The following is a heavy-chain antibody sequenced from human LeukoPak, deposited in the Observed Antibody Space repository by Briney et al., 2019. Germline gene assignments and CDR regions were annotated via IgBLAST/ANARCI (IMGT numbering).Heavy chain of an antibody. CDR2: IYYSGST. CDR1: GGSINGGDYY. V-gene: IGHV4-30-4*08. D-gene: IGHD3-22*01. Sequence: PSETLSLTCTVSGGSINGGDYYWSWIRQPPGKGLEWIGYIYYSGSTYYNPSLKSRVTISIDTSKNQFSLKVNSVTAADTAVYYCARDRWNYDSSGYHIPRSWGQGTLVTVSS. CDR3: ARDRWNYDSSGYHIPRS. J-gene: IGHJ4*02.